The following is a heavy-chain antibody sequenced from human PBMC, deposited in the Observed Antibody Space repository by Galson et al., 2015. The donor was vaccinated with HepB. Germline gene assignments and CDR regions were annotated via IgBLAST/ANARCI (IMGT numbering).Heavy chain of an antibody. CDR1: GFTFSSYW. V-gene: IGHV3-74*01. J-gene: IGHJ4*02. CDR3: ARGECTATSCLDY. Sequence: SLRLSCAASGFTFSSYWMHWVRHAPGKGLEWVSHINSDGSNTPYADSVKGRFTISRDNAKNTLFLHMNSLRAEDTAVYYCARGECTATSCLDYWGQGTLVTVSS. CDR2: INSDGSNT. D-gene: IGHD2-2*01.